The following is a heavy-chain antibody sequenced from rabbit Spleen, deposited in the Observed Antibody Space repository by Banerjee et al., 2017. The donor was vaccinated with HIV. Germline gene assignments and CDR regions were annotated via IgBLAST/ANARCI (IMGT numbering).Heavy chain of an antibody. Sequence: QSLEESGGDLVKPEGSLTLTCTASGFSFSSSDYMCWVRQAPGKGLEWISCIAGSSSAFTYSATWAQGRFTCSKTSSTTVTLQMTSLTVADTATYFCARDTSSSFSSYGMDLWGPGTLVTVS. D-gene: IGHD1-1*01. CDR3: ARDTSSSFSSYGMDL. J-gene: IGHJ6*01. CDR1: GFSFSSSDY. V-gene: IGHV1S40*01. CDR2: IAGSSSAFT.